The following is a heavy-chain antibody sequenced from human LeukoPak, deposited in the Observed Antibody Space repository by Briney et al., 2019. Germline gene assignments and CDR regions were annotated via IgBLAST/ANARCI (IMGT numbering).Heavy chain of an antibody. CDR3: ARRHYYASSGYYSY. Sequence: SETLSLTCTVSGGSISSSSYYWGSIRQPPGKGLEWIGSIYYSGSTYYNPSLKSRVTISVDTSKNQFSLKLSSVTAADTAVYYCARRHYYASSGYYSYWGQGTLVTVSS. D-gene: IGHD3-22*01. J-gene: IGHJ4*02. CDR2: IYYSGST. V-gene: IGHV4-39*01. CDR1: GGSISSSSYY.